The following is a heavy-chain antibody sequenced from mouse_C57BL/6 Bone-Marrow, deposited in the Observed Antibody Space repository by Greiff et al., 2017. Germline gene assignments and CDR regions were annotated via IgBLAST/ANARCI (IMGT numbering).Heavy chain of an antibody. D-gene: IGHD2-4*01. J-gene: IGHJ3*01. CDR1: GFTFTSYA. CDR2: ISSGGDYI. V-gene: IGHV5-9-1*02. Sequence: EVQLLQSGEGLVKPGGSLKLSCAASGFTFTSYAMSWVRQTPEKRLEWVEYISSGGDYIYYADTVKGRSTITGDNTRNTLYLQMSSLKSEDSSIYYCTRAYDDYWFAYWGQGTLVTVSA. CDR3: TRAYDDYWFAY.